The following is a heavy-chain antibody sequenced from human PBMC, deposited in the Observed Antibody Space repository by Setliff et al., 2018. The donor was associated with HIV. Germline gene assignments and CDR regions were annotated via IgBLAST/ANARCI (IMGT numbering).Heavy chain of an antibody. D-gene: IGHD6-13*01. V-gene: IGHV1-2*04. Sequence: ASVKVSCKAFGYTFTGYYMHWVRQAPGQGLEWMGWINPNSGGTNYAQKFQGWVTMTRDTSISTAYMELSRLRSDDTAVYYCARGRAEGRIADPAGIRDWGQGTLVTVSS. CDR3: ARGRAEGRIADPAGIRD. CDR1: GYTFTGYY. J-gene: IGHJ4*02. CDR2: INPNSGGT.